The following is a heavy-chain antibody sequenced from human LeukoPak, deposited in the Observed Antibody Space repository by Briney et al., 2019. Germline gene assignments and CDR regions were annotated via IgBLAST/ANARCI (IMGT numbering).Heavy chain of an antibody. D-gene: IGHD5-18*01. Sequence: PSETLSLTCTVSDGSISGYFWSWIRQPPGKGLEWIGYIYDSGSTNYNPSLKSRVTISVDTSKNQFFLKLSSVTAADTAVYYCARGSYGKGLLGTKSYYFDYWGQGTLVTVSS. CDR2: IYDSGST. CDR1: DGSISGYF. J-gene: IGHJ4*02. V-gene: IGHV4-59*12. CDR3: ARGSYGKGLLGTKSYYFDY.